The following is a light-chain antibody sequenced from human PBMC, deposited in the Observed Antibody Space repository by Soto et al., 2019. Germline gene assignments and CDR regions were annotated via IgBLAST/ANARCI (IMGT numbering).Light chain of an antibody. CDR2: HAS. V-gene: IGKV1-5*01. CDR3: QQYRSYS. Sequence: IQMTQSPSSLSSSVGDRVTITCRASQSISSYLNWYQQKPGTAPKLLIYHASTLESGVPSRFSGSGSGTEFTLTISSLQPDDFATYYCQQYRSYSFGQGTKVDI. J-gene: IGKJ1*01. CDR1: QSISSY.